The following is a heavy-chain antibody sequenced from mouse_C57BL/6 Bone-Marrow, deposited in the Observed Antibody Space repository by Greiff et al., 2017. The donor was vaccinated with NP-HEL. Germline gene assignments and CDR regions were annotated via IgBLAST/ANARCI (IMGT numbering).Heavy chain of an antibody. J-gene: IGHJ3*01. CDR3: ARQRRSPWVAY. Sequence: EVKLMESGGRLVQPGGSLKLSCAASGFTFSDYYMYWVRHIPEKRLEWVAYISNGGGSTYYPDTVKGRFTISRDDAKNTLYRQMSRLKSEDTAMYYCARQRRSPWVAYWGQGTLVTVSA. D-gene: IGHD6-2*01. CDR2: ISNGGGST. V-gene: IGHV5-12*01. CDR1: GFTFSDYY.